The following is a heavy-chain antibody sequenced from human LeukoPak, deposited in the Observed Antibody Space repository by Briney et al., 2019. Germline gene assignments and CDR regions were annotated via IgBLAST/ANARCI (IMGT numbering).Heavy chain of an antibody. CDR2: INSDGSST. Sequence: PGGSLRLSCAASGFTFGSYWMHWVRQAPGKGLVWVSRINSDGSSTSYAGSVKGRFTISRDNAKNTLYLQMNSLRVEDTAVYYCARASRIAAAGYYYYYYMDVWGKGTTVTISS. J-gene: IGHJ6*03. V-gene: IGHV3-74*01. CDR1: GFTFGSYW. CDR3: ARASRIAAAGYYYYYYMDV. D-gene: IGHD6-13*01.